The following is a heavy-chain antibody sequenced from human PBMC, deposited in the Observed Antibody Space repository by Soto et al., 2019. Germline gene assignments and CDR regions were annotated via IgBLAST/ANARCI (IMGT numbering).Heavy chain of an antibody. CDR1: GGTFSNYS. CDR3: AGGEKYYYDSSGYYSAFDI. Sequence: SVNVSCKASGGTFSNYSISWVRQAPGQGLEWMGGIIPIFATANYAQKFQGRVTITADKSTSTAYMELSSLRSEDTAVYYCAGGEKYYYDSSGYYSAFDIWGQGTMVTVSS. D-gene: IGHD3-22*01. J-gene: IGHJ3*02. CDR2: IIPIFATA. V-gene: IGHV1-69*06.